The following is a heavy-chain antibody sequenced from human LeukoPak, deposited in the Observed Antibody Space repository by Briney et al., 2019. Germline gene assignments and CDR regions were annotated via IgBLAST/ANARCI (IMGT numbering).Heavy chain of an antibody. J-gene: IGHJ4*02. CDR1: VLSVSSNY. Sequence: GGSLRLSFVASVLSVSSNYMSWVRQAPGKGLEWVSVIFREGSAHYAESVKGRFTVSRDNTKNTLYIQMNNLRDEDTPVYYCGRSFYDILLGYYQSFDYRGQGSMVTDSS. CDR3: GRSFYDILLGYYQSFDY. V-gene: IGHV3-66*01. D-gene: IGHD3-9*01. CDR2: IFREGSA.